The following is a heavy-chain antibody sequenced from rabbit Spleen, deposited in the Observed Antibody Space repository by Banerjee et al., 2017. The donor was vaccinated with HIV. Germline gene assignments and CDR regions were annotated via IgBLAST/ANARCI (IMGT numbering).Heavy chain of an antibody. Sequence: QEQLEETGGGLVQPGGSLTLSCKASGLDFSVGDVMCWVRQAPGKGLEWISCINIVTGRAVYANWASGRFTCSKTSSTTVTLQMTSLTVADTATYFCARDTGSSFSSYGMDLRGQGTLVTVS. CDR2: INIVTGRA. CDR3: ARDTGSSFSSYGMDL. CDR1: GLDFSVGDV. V-gene: IGHV1S45*01. D-gene: IGHD8-1*01. J-gene: IGHJ6*01.